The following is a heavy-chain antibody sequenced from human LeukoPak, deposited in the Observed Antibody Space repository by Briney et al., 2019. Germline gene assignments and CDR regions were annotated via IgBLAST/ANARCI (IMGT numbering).Heavy chain of an antibody. D-gene: IGHD3-22*01. Sequence: PGGSLRLSCAASGFTFSSYWMSWVRQAPGKGLEWVANIKQDGGEKYYVDSVKGRFTISRDNAENLLYLQMNSLRAEDTAVYYCARDDYYDSSGYYTNWFDPWGQGTLVTVSS. V-gene: IGHV3-7*01. J-gene: IGHJ5*02. CDR2: IKQDGGEK. CDR1: GFTFSSYW. CDR3: ARDDYYDSSGYYTNWFDP.